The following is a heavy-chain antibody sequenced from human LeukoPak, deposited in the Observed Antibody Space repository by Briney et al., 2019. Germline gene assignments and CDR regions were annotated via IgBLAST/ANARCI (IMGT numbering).Heavy chain of an antibody. D-gene: IGHD5-12*01. CDR1: GGSISSSNW. CDR3: ARVVWGYSGCEPNAFDI. J-gene: IGHJ3*02. V-gene: IGHV4-4*02. CDR2: IYHSGST. Sequence: SGTLSLTCAVSGGSISSSNWWSWVRQPPGKGLEWIGEIYHSGSTNYNPSLKSRVTISVDKSKNQFSLKLSSVTAADTAVYYCARVVWGYSGCEPNAFDIWGQGTMVTVSS.